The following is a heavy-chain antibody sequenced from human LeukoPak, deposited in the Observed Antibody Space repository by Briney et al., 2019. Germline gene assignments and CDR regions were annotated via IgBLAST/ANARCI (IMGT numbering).Heavy chain of an antibody. CDR3: ARTKIVDTAIQYYYYGMDV. V-gene: IGHV4-34*01. CDR1: GGSFSGYY. Sequence: SETLSLTCAVYGGSFSGYYCSWIRQAPEKGLEWIGEINHSGSTNYNPSLKSRVTISVDTSKNQFSLKLSSVTAADTAVYYCARTKIVDTAIQYYYYGMDVWGQGTTVTVSS. J-gene: IGHJ6*02. CDR2: INHSGST. D-gene: IGHD5-18*01.